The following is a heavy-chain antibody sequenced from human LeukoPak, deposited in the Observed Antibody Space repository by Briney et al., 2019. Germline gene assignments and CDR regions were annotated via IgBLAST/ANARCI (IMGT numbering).Heavy chain of an antibody. CDR1: GGSFSGYY. CDR2: INHSGST. Sequence: SETLSLTCAVYGGSFSGYYWSWIRQPPGKGLEWIGEINHSGSTNYNPSLKSRVTISVDTSKNQFSLKLSSVTAADTAVYYCASLPIAAAGPYYMDVWGQGTTVTVSS. D-gene: IGHD6-13*01. CDR3: ASLPIAAAGPYYMDV. V-gene: IGHV4-34*01. J-gene: IGHJ6*03.